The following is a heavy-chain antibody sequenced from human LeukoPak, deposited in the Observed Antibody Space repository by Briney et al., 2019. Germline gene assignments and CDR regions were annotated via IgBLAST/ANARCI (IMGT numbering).Heavy chain of an antibody. D-gene: IGHD6-19*01. V-gene: IGHV6-1*01. CDR3: ARSPSPYSSGWYFDY. Sequence: SQTLSLTCAISGDSVSINSAAWNWIRQSSSRGLEWLGRTYQRSKWYNDYAVSVKSRITINPDISKNQFSLQLDSVTPVDTAVYYCARSPSPYSSGWYFDYWGQGTLVTVSS. CDR2: TYQRSKWYN. CDR1: GDSVSINSAA. J-gene: IGHJ4*02.